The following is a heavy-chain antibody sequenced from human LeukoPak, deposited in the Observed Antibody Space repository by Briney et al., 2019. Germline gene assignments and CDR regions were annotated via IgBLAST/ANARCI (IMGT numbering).Heavy chain of an antibody. V-gene: IGHV3-53*01. Sequence: PGGSLRLSCAASGFTFSDYYMSWVRQAPGKELEWVSVIYSGGSTHYADSVKGRFTISRDNSKNTLFLQMNSLRAEDTAVYYCARADGTGGPYDYWGQGTLVTVSS. J-gene: IGHJ4*02. D-gene: IGHD3/OR15-3a*01. CDR1: GFTFSDYY. CDR2: IYSGGST. CDR3: ARADGTGGPYDY.